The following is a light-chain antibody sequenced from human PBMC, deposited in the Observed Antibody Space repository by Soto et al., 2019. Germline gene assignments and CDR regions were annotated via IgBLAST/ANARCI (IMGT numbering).Light chain of an antibody. CDR1: YSNIGNNY. CDR3: GTWDASLSAVV. CDR2: DDN. Sequence: QSVLTQPPSVSAASGQKVTISCSGGYSNIGNNYVSWYQQLPGTVPKLLIYDDNKRPSEIPDRFSGSKSDTSATLGITGLXTGDEAYYYCGTWDASLSAVVFGGGTQLTVL. V-gene: IGLV1-51*01. J-gene: IGLJ3*02.